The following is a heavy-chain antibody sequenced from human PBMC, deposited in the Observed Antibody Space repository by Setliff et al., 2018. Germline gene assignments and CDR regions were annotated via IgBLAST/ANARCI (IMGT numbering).Heavy chain of an antibody. CDR1: GGSISSYS. CDR3: ARGRYFESSSYYFPFDY. V-gene: IGHV4-59*12. Sequence: PSETLSLTCTVSGGSISSYSWSWIRQPPGKGLQWIGYISYSGATNYNPSLKSRVTISVDTSKNQFSLRLSSVTAADMGVFYCARGRYFESSSYYFPFDYWGLGTLVTVSS. J-gene: IGHJ4*02. CDR2: ISYSGAT. D-gene: IGHD3-22*01.